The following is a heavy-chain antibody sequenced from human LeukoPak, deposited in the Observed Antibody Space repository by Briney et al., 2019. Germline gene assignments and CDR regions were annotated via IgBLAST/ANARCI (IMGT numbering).Heavy chain of an antibody. D-gene: IGHD3-3*01. J-gene: IGHJ4*02. Sequence: GGSLRLSCAASGFTFSSYGMHWVRQAPGKGLEWVAVISYDGSNKYYADSVKGRFTISRDNSKNTLYLQMNSLRAEDTAVYYCATPAFDFWSGYYNWGQGTLVTVSS. V-gene: IGHV3-30*03. CDR3: ATPAFDFWSGYYN. CDR1: GFTFSSYG. CDR2: ISYDGSNK.